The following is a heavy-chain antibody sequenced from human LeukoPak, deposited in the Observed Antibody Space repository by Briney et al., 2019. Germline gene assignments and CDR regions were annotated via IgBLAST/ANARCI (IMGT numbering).Heavy chain of an antibody. J-gene: IGHJ4*02. V-gene: IGHV4-39*07. Sequence: SETLSLTCTVSGGSISGSTYYWDWIRQPPGKGLEWIGGIYYNGVTYYSPSLRSRVTISLDTSKSQFSLILSSVTAADTAVYYCARYHNGYDDYWGQGTLVTVSS. CDR1: GGSISGSTYY. D-gene: IGHD5-12*01. CDR2: IYYNGVT. CDR3: ARYHNGYDDY.